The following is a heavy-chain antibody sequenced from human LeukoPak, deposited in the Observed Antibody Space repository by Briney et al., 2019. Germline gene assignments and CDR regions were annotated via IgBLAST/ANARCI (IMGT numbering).Heavy chain of an antibody. J-gene: IGHJ6*03. CDR2: IIPIFGTT. CDR3: ARVVGLTGYSSSWYSGYYYYMDV. Sequence: GASVKVSCKASGGTFSSYAISWVRQAPGQGLEWMGGIIPIFGTTNYAQKFQDRVTITADKSTRTAYMELSSLRSEDTAVYYCARVVGLTGYSSSWYSGYYYYMDVWGKGTTVTVSS. CDR1: GGTFSSYA. V-gene: IGHV1-69*06. D-gene: IGHD6-13*01.